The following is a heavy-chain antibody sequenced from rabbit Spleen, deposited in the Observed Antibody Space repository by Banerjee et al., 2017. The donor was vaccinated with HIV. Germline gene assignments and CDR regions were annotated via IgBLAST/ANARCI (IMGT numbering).Heavy chain of an antibody. CDR1: GFSFSSGYY. CDR2: IGTGTGTS. Sequence: QQLVESGGGLVKPGASLTLTCKASGFSFSSGYYMSWVRQAPGKGLEWIGCIGTGTGTSYYASWAKGRFTIAKTSSTTVTLQMTSLTAADTATYFCASAYSDIYFDLWGPGHPGHRL. CDR3: ASAYSDIYFDL. D-gene: IGHD6-1*01. J-gene: IGHJ4*01. V-gene: IGHV1S40*01.